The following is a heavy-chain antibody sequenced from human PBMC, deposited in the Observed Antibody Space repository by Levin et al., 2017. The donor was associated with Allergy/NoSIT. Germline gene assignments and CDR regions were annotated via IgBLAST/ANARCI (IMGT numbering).Heavy chain of an antibody. CDR3: AKDRQGGYSSGLHFDY. D-gene: IGHD6-19*01. V-gene: IGHV3-30*18. Sequence: GGSLRLSCAASGFTFSSYGMHWVRQAPGKGLEWVAVISYDGSNKYYADSVKGRFTISRDNSKNTLYLQMNSLRAEDTAVYYCAKDRQGGYSSGLHFDYWGQGTLVTVSS. CDR1: GFTFSSYG. CDR2: ISYDGSNK. J-gene: IGHJ4*02.